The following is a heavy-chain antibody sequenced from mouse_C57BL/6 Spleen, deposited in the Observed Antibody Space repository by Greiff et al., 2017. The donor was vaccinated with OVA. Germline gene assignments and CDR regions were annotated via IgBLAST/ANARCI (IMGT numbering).Heavy chain of an antibody. CDR1: GYAFSSSW. D-gene: IGHD4-1*01. CDR2: IYPGDGDT. CDR3: ASSGSYYFDY. V-gene: IGHV1-82*01. Sequence: QVQLQQSGPELVKPGASVKISCKASGYAFSSSWMNWVKQRPGKGLEWIGRIYPGDGDTNYNGKFKGKATLTADKSSSTAYMQLSSLTSEDSAVYFCASSGSYYFDYWGQGTTLTVSS. J-gene: IGHJ2*01.